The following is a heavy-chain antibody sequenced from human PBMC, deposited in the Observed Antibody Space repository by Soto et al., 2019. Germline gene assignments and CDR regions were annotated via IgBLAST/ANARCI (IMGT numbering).Heavy chain of an antibody. D-gene: IGHD5-12*01. CDR2: IYYTGRT. V-gene: IGHV4-59*01. CDR3: ARGTSGNPYFDN. Sequence: PSQTLSLTWTVSAGSIGDYYCSCIRQPPGKGLEWIGYIYYTGRTNYNPSLKSRVTISIDTSKSQFSLKLSSVTAADTAVYFCARGTSGNPYFDNWGQGTLVTVSS. CDR1: AGSIGDYY. J-gene: IGHJ4*01.